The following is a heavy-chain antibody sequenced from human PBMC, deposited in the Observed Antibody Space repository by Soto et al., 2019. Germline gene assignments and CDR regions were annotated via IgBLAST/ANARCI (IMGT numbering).Heavy chain of an antibody. V-gene: IGHV4-4*07. CDR2: IYATGTT. CDR1: GASISGFY. D-gene: IGHD3-9*01. Sequence: PSETLSLTCTVSGASISGFYWSWIRKSAGKGLEWIGRIYATGTTDYNPSLKSRVMMSVDTSKKQFSLKLRSVTAADTAVYYCARVARYFDPDYWGQGTLVTVSS. J-gene: IGHJ4*02. CDR3: ARVARYFDPDY.